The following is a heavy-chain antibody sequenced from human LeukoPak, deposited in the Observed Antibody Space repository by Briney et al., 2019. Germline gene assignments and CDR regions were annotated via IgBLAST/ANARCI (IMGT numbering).Heavy chain of an antibody. Sequence: GGSLRLSCAASGFTFSGSAIHWVRQASGIGLEWLGRIRSKANSYATAYAASVNGRFTISRDDSQNTAYLRMNSLKTEDTAAYYCTSRPTPFYYYDSSASDAFESWGQGTMVTVSS. V-gene: IGHV3-73*01. CDR2: IRSKANSYAT. CDR1: GFTFSGSA. J-gene: IGHJ3*02. CDR3: TSRPTPFYYYDSSASDAFES. D-gene: IGHD3-22*01.